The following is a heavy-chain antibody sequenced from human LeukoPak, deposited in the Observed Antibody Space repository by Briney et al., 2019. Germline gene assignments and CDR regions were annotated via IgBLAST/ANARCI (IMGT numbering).Heavy chain of an antibody. CDR1: GGSISSYY. Sequence: PSETLSLTCTVSGGSISSYYWSWIRQPPGKGLEWIGYIYYSGSTNYNPSLKSRVTISVDTSKNQFSLKVSSVTAADTAVYYCVRHSGWYFGYWGQGTLVTVSS. J-gene: IGHJ4*02. CDR2: IYYSGST. CDR3: VRHSGWYFGY. D-gene: IGHD6-19*01. V-gene: IGHV4-59*08.